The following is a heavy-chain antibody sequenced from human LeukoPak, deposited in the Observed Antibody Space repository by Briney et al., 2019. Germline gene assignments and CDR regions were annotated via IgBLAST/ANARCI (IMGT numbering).Heavy chain of an antibody. CDR1: GYTFTSYG. J-gene: IGHJ6*03. CDR3: ARDRVAAAGLYYYYYYMDV. CDR2: ISAYNGNT. Sequence: GASVKVSCKASGYTFTSYGISWVRPAPGQGLEWMGWISAYNGNTNYAQKLQGRVTMTTDTSTSTAYMELRSLRSDDTAVYYCARDRVAAAGLYYYYYYMDVWGKGTTVTVSS. V-gene: IGHV1-18*01. D-gene: IGHD6-13*01.